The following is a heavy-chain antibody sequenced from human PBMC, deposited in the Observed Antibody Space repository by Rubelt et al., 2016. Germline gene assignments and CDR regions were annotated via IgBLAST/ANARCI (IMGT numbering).Heavy chain of an antibody. V-gene: IGHV4-4*07. J-gene: IGHJ4*02. CDR1: GASISIFY. CDR3: ARGWGSRWYYFDY. D-gene: IGHD6-13*01. CDR2: VDPSGST. Sequence: QVQLQESGPGLVKPSETLSLTCTVSGASISIFYWSWIRQSAGQGLEWIGRVDPSGSTNSNPSLKSRITMSVDTSKNQFSLKLNSVTAADTAVYFCARGWGSRWYYFDYWGQGILVTVSS.